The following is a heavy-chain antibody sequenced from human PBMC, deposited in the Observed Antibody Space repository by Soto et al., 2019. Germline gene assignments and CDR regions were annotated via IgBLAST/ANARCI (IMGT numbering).Heavy chain of an antibody. CDR2: ISGSGGST. J-gene: IGHJ4*02. D-gene: IGHD6-13*01. Sequence: GGSLRLSCAASGFTLSNYVMSWVRQAPGKGLEWVSAISGSGGSTYYAESVKGRFTISRDNSKNTLYLQMNSLRAEDTAVYYCAKGGIAAAATPLDYRGQGTLVSVSS. V-gene: IGHV3-23*01. CDR3: AKGGIAAAATPLDY. CDR1: GFTLSNYV.